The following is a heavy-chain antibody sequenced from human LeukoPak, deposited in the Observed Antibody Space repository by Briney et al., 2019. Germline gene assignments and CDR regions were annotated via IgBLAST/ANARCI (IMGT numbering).Heavy chain of an antibody. CDR2: IYYSGNT. Sequence: SETLSLTCTVSGGSISSSSYYWGWIRQPPGKGLEWIGNIYYSGNTYYNPSLKGRVTISVDTSKNQFSLKLSSVTAADTAVYYCARHGGGIAVAAYAFDIWGQGTMVTVSS. V-gene: IGHV4-39*01. CDR3: ARHGGGIAVAAYAFDI. D-gene: IGHD6-19*01. CDR1: GGSISSSSYY. J-gene: IGHJ3*02.